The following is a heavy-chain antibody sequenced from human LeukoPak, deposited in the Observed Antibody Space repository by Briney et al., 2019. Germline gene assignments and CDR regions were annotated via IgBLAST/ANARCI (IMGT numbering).Heavy chain of an antibody. CDR3: ARGGQQMSDAMDV. J-gene: IGHJ6*02. CDR2: ISYDGTIE. V-gene: IGHV3-30-3*01. Sequence: HPGGSLRLSCVASGFTFTDYIMHWVRQAPGKGLEWVTVISYDGTIEYYADSVKGRFTISKDNSKNRLYLQMISLRTEDTAVYFCARGGQQMSDAMDVWGQGTTVTVSS. CDR1: GFTFTDYI. D-gene: IGHD6-13*01.